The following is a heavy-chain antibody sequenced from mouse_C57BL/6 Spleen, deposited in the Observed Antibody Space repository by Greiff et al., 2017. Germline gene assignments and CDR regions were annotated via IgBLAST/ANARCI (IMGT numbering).Heavy chain of an antibody. V-gene: IGHV1-22*01. D-gene: IGHD1-1*01. CDR2: INPNNGGT. CDR3: ARWATTEGVGY. CDR1: GYTFTDYN. Sequence: VQLQQSGPELVKPGASVKMSCKASGYTFTDYNMHWVKQSHGKSLEWIGYINPNNGGTSYNQKFKGKATLTVNKSSSTAYMELRSLTSENSAVYYCARWATTEGVGYWSQGTTLTVSS. J-gene: IGHJ2*01.